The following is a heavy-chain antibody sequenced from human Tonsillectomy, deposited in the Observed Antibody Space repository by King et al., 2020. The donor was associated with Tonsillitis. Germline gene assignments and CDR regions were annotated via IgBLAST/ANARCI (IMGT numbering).Heavy chain of an antibody. Sequence: VQLVESGGGLVQPGGSLRLSCAASGFTVSNYWMSWVRQAPGKGLEWVANIDQDGSEKFYVDSVKGRFTISRDNAKNSLYLQMNSLRAEDTAVYFCTTFWSGYFDSWGQGTLVTVSS. CDR3: TTFWSGYFDS. CDR2: IDQDGSEK. CDR1: GFTVSNYW. V-gene: IGHV3-7*01. D-gene: IGHD3-3*01. J-gene: IGHJ4*02.